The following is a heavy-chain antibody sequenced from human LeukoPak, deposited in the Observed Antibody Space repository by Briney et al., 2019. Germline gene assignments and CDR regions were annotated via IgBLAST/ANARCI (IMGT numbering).Heavy chain of an antibody. D-gene: IGHD6-19*01. V-gene: IGHV3-30*04. CDR1: GFTFSSYA. CDR2: ISYDGSNK. J-gene: IGHJ4*02. CDR3: ARGLSSGWYYFVY. Sequence: GGSLRLSCAASGFTFSSYAMHWVRQAPGKGLEWVAVISYDGSNKYYADSVKGRFTISRDNSKNTLYLQMNSLRAEDTAVYYCARGLSSGWYYFVYWGQGTLVTVSS.